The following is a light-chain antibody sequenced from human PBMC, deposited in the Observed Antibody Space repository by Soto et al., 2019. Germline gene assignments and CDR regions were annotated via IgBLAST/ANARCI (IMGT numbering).Light chain of an antibody. Sequence: DIQMTQSPSTLSASVGDRVTITCRGSQSISSWLAWYQQKPGEAPKLLIHDASSLESGVPSRFSGSGSGTEFTLTISSLQPDDFATYYCQQYNSLWTFXQGTKVDIK. V-gene: IGKV1-5*01. CDR1: QSISSW. CDR2: DAS. CDR3: QQYNSLWT. J-gene: IGKJ1*01.